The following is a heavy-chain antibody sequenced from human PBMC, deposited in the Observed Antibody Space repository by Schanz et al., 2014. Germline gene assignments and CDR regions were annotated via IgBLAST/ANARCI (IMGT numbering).Heavy chain of an antibody. CDR2: IKSKTDGGTR. J-gene: IGHJ4*02. V-gene: IGHV3-15*01. CDR3: TADLWFGAVWGVW. Sequence: EVQLVESGGGLVKPGGSLRLSCATSGFTLNNAWMNWVRQAPGKGLQWVARIKSKTDGGTRDYAAPVKGRFTISTDDSKNTVYLKINSLQTEATAVYYCTADLWFGAVWGVWWGQGTLVTVSS. D-gene: IGHD3-10*01. CDR1: GFTLNNAW.